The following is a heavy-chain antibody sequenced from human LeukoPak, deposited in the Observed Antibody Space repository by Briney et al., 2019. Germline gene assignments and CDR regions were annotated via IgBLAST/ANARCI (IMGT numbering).Heavy chain of an antibody. Sequence: ASVKVSCKASGYTFTSYGISWVRQAPGQGLEWMGRIIPILGVADYAQKFQGRVTITADKSTSTAYMELSSLRSEDTAVYYCARAAAAGIFSGDFWGQGTLVTVSS. J-gene: IGHJ4*02. CDR1: GYTFTSYG. V-gene: IGHV1-69*04. CDR2: IIPILGVA. CDR3: ARAAAAGIFSGDF. D-gene: IGHD6-13*01.